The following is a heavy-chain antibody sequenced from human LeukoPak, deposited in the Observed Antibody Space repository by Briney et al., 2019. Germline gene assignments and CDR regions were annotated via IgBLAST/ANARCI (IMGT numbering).Heavy chain of an antibody. J-gene: IGHJ4*02. D-gene: IGHD3-16*01. V-gene: IGHV1-18*01. CDR3: VRDFHYAPDY. CDR1: GYTFTSYG. CDR2: INGNNGNT. Sequence: EASVKVSCKAAGYTFTSYGISWVRQAPGQRLEWMGWINGNNGNTKNAQKLQGRVTFTTDTSTSTVHMELRSLRSDDTAVYYCVRDFHYAPDYWGQGTLVTVPS.